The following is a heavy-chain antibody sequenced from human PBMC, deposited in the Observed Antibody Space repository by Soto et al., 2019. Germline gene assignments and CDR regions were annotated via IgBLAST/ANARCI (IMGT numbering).Heavy chain of an antibody. Sequence: VGSLRLSCAASGFIFSDYGIHWVRQAPGKGLEWVALIWYDGSKKYYADSVKGRFTVSRDNINSTLYLEMNSLRVEDSAVYYCAREAAVAGSQDFCGQRTLVTVSS. CDR1: GFIFSDYG. CDR2: IWYDGSKK. D-gene: IGHD6-19*01. V-gene: IGHV3-33*01. J-gene: IGHJ4*02. CDR3: AREAAVAGSQDF.